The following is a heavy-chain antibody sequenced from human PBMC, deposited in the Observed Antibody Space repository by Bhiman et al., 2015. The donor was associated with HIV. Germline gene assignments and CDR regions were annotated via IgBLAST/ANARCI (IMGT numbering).Heavy chain of an antibody. V-gene: IGHV3-23*04. CDR3: AKDLALGSSSGNYFDY. D-gene: IGHD6-6*01. CDR2: ISGSGGST. J-gene: IGHJ4*02. CDR1: GFTFSSYA. Sequence: EVQLVESGGGLVEPGRSLRLSCAASGFTFSSYAMSWVRQAPGKGLEWVSAISGSGGSTYYADSVKGRFTISRDNSKNTLYLQMNSLRAEDTAVYYCAKDLALGSSSGNYFDYWGQGTLVTVSS.